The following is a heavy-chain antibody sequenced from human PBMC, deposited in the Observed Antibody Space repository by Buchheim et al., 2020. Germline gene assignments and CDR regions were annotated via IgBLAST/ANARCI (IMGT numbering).Heavy chain of an antibody. CDR2: IKQDGSEK. J-gene: IGHJ6*02. D-gene: IGHD1-26*01. CDR1: GFTFSSYW. V-gene: IGHV3-7*03. Sequence: EVQLVESGGGLVQPGGSLRLSCAASGFTFSSYWMSWVRQAPGKGLEGVANIKQDGSEKYYVDSVKGRFTISRDNAKNSMYLQMNSLRAEDTAVYYCARGIVGAVFYYYYGMDVWGQGTT. CDR3: ARGIVGAVFYYYYGMDV.